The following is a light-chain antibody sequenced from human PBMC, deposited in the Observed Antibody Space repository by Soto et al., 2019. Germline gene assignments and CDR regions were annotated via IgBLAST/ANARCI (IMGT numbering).Light chain of an antibody. CDR3: AVWDDSLNGRV. CDR2: SNN. V-gene: IGLV1-44*01. CDR1: SSNIGSNT. J-gene: IGLJ1*01. Sequence: QSALTQPPSASGTPGQRVTISCSGSSSNIGSNTINWYQQLPGTAPKLLIYSNNQRPSGVPDRFSGSKSGTSASLANSGLQVGDGADYYCAVWDDSLNGRVFGTGTKLTVL.